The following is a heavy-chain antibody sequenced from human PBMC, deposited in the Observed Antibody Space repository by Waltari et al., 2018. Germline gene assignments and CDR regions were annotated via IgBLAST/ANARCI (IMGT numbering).Heavy chain of an antibody. CDR2: ISSSSTI. D-gene: IGHD3-3*01. CDR1: GFTFSSYS. J-gene: IGHJ3*02. CDR3: ARAREITIFGVVINSDAFDI. Sequence: EVQLVESGGGLVQPGGSLRLSCAASGFTFSSYSMNWVRQAPGKGLEWVSYISSSSTIYYADSVKGRFTISSDNAKNSLYLQMNSLRAEDTAVYYCARAREITIFGVVINSDAFDIWGQGTMVTVSS. V-gene: IGHV3-48*01.